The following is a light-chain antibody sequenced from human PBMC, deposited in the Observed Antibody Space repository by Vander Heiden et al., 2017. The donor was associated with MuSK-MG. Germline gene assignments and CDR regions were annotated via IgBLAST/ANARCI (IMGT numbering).Light chain of an antibody. CDR2: EVA. CDR3: ASYTVSSTYV. Sequence: PKLIIFEVAYRPSGVSGRFSGSKSGNTASLIISGLQPEDEADYFCASYTVSSTYVFGGGTAVTVL. J-gene: IGLJ1*01. V-gene: IGLV2-14*01.